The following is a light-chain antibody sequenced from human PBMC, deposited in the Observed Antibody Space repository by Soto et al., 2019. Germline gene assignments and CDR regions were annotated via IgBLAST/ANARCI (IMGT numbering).Light chain of an antibody. Sequence: ETVLTQSPGTVSLSPGESATLSCRASQSIGKSYLAWFQHKPGQAPRLLIYGASTRATGIPDRFRGSGSGTDFTLTVSRLESEDFAVYYCQQYAESPHTFGGGTKVDIK. V-gene: IGKV3-20*01. CDR1: QSIGKSY. CDR3: QQYAESPHT. CDR2: GAS. J-gene: IGKJ4*01.